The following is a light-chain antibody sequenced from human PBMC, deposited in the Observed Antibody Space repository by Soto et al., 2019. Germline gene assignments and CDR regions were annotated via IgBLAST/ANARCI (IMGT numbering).Light chain of an antibody. V-gene: IGKV1-39*01. CDR3: QQSYSTPRT. CDR2: AAS. J-gene: IGKJ1*01. Sequence: DIQMTQSPSSLSASVGDRVAITWRASQRISNYLNWYQQKPGKAPKLLIYAASTLQSGVPSRFSGSGSGTAFTLTISSLQPEDFATYYCQQSYSTPRTFGQGTKVDIK. CDR1: QRISNY.